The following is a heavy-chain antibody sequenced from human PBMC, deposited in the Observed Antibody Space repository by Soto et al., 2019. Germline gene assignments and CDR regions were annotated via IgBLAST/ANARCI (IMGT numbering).Heavy chain of an antibody. CDR3: ARAWEYYDIFPGLDREGYGRYD. V-gene: IGHV1-69*01. J-gene: IGHJ6*02. Sequence: QVQLVQSGAEVKKPASSVKVSCKASGGTFSSYAISWVRQAPGQGLEWMGGIITIFGTANYAQKFQGRVTNTADDSMNAAYMELSSLRSEDTAVYYCARAWEYYDIFPGLDREGYGRYDWGQGTTVTVSS. CDR1: GGTFSSYA. D-gene: IGHD3-9*01. CDR2: IITIFGTA.